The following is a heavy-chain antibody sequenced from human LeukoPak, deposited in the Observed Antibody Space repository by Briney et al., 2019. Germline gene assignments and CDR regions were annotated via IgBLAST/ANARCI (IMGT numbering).Heavy chain of an antibody. CDR3: ARAGENYYDFYY. CDR2: FNPSGSST. Sequence: ASVKVSCEASGYTFTGYYMHWVRQAPGQGLEWMGIFNPSGSSTTYAQKFQGRVTMTRDTSTSIVYMELSSLGSEDTAVYYCARAGENYYDFYYWGQGTLVTVSS. J-gene: IGHJ4*02. V-gene: IGHV1-46*01. D-gene: IGHD1-26*01. CDR1: GYTFTGYY.